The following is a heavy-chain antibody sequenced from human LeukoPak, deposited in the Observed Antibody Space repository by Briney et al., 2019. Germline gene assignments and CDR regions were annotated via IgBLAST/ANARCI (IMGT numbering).Heavy chain of an antibody. CDR2: IYYSGST. CDR1: GGSISSSSYY. J-gene: IGHJ3*02. CDR3: ASSRDYGGTYDAFDI. D-gene: IGHD4-23*01. Sequence: PSETLSLTCTVSGGSISSSSYYWGWIRQPPGKGLEWIGSIYYSGSTNYNPSLKSRVTISVDKSKNQFSLKLSSVTAADTAVYYCASSRDYGGTYDAFDIWGQGTMVTVSS. V-gene: IGHV4-39*07.